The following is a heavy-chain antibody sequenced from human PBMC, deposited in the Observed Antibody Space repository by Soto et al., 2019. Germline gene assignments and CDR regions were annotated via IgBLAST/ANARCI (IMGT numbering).Heavy chain of an antibody. J-gene: IGHJ6*02. CDR3: ARGLKVYSSVLHYFSAMDV. Sequence: SVKVSCKVSGGTFKSYAISWLRQAPGQGLEWVGGFIPLFGTANYARDFEGRVTITADESTSTVYMELSSLRSEDTALFFCARGLKVYSSVLHYFSAMDVWGQGTTVTVSS. CDR1: GGTFKSYA. V-gene: IGHV1-69*13. D-gene: IGHD2-15*01. CDR2: FIPLFGTA.